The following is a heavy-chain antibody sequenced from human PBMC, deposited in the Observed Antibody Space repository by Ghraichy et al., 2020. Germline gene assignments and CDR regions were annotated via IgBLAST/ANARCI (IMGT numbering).Heavy chain of an antibody. CDR2: ITWNGGST. V-gene: IGHV3-43*01. Sequence: SLITWNGGSTYYGDSVKGRFTASRDNSKNSLYLQMNSLRTADTDLYYCAAEYYYDSSGSFHYWGQGTLVTVSS. D-gene: IGHD3-22*01. J-gene: IGHJ4*02. CDR3: AAEYYYDSSGSFHY.